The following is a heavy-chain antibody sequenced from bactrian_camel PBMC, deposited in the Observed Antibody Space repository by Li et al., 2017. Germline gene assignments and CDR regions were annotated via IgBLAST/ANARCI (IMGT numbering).Heavy chain of an antibody. Sequence: QVQLVESGGGLVQPGESLTLSCAASGFTSSDYWMYWVRQAPGKGLEWLASMRRGDGHPYYGDSVKGRFTISRDNAKNTVYLQMSSLKSEDTALYYCAADDGAPADCSGGYYYFYSWGQGTQVTVS. CDR3: AADDGAPADCSGGYYYFYS. V-gene: IGHV3S1*01. CDR2: MRRGDGHP. CDR1: GFTSSDYW. D-gene: IGHD2*01. J-gene: IGHJ6*01.